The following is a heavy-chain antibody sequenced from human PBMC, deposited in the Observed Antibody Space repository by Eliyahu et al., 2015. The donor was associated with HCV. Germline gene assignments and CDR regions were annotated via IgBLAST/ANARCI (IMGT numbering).Heavy chain of an antibody. J-gene: IGHJ6*02. CDR1: GFTFDDLP. CDR3: AKDISGWEGRYYGMDV. Sequence: EVQLVESGGGLVQPGRSLRLSCAASGFTFDDLPCPWVRQAPGKGLEWVSGISWNSGSIGYADSVKGRFTISRDNAKNSLYLQMNSLRAEDTALYYCAKDISGWEGRYYGMDVWGQGTTVTVSS. V-gene: IGHV3-9*01. CDR2: ISWNSGSI. D-gene: IGHD1-26*01.